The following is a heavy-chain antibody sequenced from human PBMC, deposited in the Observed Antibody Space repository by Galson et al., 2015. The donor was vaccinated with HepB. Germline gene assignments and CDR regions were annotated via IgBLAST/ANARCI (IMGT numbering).Heavy chain of an antibody. Sequence: SLRLSCAASGFTFSNAWMNWVRQAPGKGLEWVGRIKSKTDGGTTDYAAPVKGRFTISRDDSKNTLYLQMNSLKTEDTAVYCCTTDGAIVGATTDFDYWGQGTLVTVSS. J-gene: IGHJ4*02. CDR3: TTDGAIVGATTDFDY. CDR1: GFTFSNAW. D-gene: IGHD1-26*01. CDR2: IKSKTDGGTT. V-gene: IGHV3-15*07.